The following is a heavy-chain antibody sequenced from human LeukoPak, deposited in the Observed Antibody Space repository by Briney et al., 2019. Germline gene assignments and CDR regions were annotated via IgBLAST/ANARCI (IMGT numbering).Heavy chain of an antibody. CDR3: AKAACCTSTGCHFSGYAQRPLDS. J-gene: IGHJ4*02. D-gene: IGHD6-25*01. V-gene: IGHV3-30*18. Sequence: GGSLRLSCVASGFTFNTYGMHWVRQASGKGLEWVAGISNDGFSKDYADSVKGRFTISRDNSKNTMYLQMNSLRVEDTAVYYCAKAACCTSTGCHFSGYAQRPLDSWGQGTLVTVSS. CDR1: GFTFNTYG. CDR2: ISNDGFSK.